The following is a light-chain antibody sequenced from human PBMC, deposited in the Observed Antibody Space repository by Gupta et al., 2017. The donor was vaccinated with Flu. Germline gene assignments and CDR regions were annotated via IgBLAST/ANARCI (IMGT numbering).Light chain of an antibody. CDR3: SSWDGSLFGVI. Sequence: QSVLTQPPSASGTPGQRVTISCSGSNSNIGNQYVSWYQHLPGTTPRLLNHRNDQRPSGVPDRFSASKSGTSASLTISGLRSEDEADYYCSSWDGSLFGVIFGGGTKLTV. J-gene: IGLJ2*01. CDR2: RND. V-gene: IGLV1-47*01. CDR1: NSNIGNQY.